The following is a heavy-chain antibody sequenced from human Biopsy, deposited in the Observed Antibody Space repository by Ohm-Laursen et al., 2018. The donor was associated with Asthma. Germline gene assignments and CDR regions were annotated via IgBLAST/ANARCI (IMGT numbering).Heavy chain of an antibody. CDR3: ARDVDLRSVY. CDR2: ITFDGSTQ. CDR1: GRHFGSYN. Sequence: SLRLSCAASGRHFGSYNMHWARQAPGKGLEWVAVITFDGSTQHYGDSVKGRFTISRDNSKNMLFLQMNSLRAEDTAVYYCARDVDLRSVYWGQGTLVTVSS. J-gene: IGHJ4*02. D-gene: IGHD2-15*01. V-gene: IGHV3-30-3*01.